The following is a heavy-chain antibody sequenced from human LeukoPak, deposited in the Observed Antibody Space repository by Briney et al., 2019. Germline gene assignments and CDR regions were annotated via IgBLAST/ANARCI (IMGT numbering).Heavy chain of an antibody. D-gene: IGHD4/OR15-4a*01. CDR2: ISHDGSDK. J-gene: IGHJ4*02. Sequence: GGSLRLSCVASGFTFSGYSIHWVRQAPGKGLEWVALISHDGSDKYYADSVKGRFTISRDNSKNTLYLEMHSQRAEDTAVYYCASRADYEWRLLDYWGQGTLVTVSS. V-gene: IGHV3-30-3*01. CDR3: ASRADYEWRLLDY. CDR1: GFTFSGYS.